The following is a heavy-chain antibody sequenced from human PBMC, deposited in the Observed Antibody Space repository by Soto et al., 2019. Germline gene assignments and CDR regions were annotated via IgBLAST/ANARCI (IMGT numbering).Heavy chain of an antibody. CDR1: GFTFSPYW. CDR2: INNDGSEQ. J-gene: IGHJ4*02. D-gene: IGHD2-8*01. V-gene: IGHV3-7*03. Sequence: EVQLVESGGDLVQPGGSLRLSCVASGFTFSPYWMSWVRQAPGRGLQWVATINNDGSEQYYADSVKSRFTISRDNARDSCYLQLTSLRAEDTAIYYCARGSNQDYWGQGTLVAVSS. CDR3: ARGSNQDY.